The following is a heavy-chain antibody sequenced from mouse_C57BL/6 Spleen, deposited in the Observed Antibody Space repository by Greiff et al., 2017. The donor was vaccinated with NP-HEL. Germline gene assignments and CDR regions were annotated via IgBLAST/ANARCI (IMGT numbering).Heavy chain of an antibody. D-gene: IGHD1-1*01. V-gene: IGHV1-72*01. CDR3: ARGYYGSSFYWYFDV. J-gene: IGHJ1*03. CDR1: GYTFTSYW. CDR2: IDPNSGGT. Sequence: VQLKQPGAELVKPGASVKLSCKASGYTFTSYWMHWVKQRPGRGLEWIGRIDPNSGGTKSNEKFKSKATLTVDKPSSTAYMQLSSLTSEDSAVYYCARGYYGSSFYWYFDVWGTGTTVTVSS.